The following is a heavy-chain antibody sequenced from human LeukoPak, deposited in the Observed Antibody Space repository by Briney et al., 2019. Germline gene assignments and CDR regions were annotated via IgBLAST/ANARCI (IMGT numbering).Heavy chain of an antibody. J-gene: IGHJ4*02. CDR2: ISSNGGST. V-gene: IGHV3-64*01. Sequence: GGSLGLSCAASGFTFSSYAMHWVRQAPGKGREYVSAISSNGGSTYYANSVKGRFTISRDNSKNTLYLQMGSLRAEDMAVYYCARDPGSSGWYFDYWGQGTLVTVSS. CDR1: GFTFSSYA. D-gene: IGHD6-19*01. CDR3: ARDPGSSGWYFDY.